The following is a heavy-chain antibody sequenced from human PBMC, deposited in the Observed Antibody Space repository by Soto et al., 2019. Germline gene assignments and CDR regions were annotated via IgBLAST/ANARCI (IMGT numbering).Heavy chain of an antibody. D-gene: IGHD3-10*01. J-gene: IGHJ6*02. Sequence: NPSETLSLTCTVSGGSISSSRYYWGWIRQPPGKGLEWIGSISYTGSTFYSPSVNSRVTISVDTSKNQFSLKLSSVTAADTAVYYCARRYSYGSGKYGMDLWGQGTTVTVYS. CDR2: ISYTGST. CDR1: GGSISSSRYY. CDR3: ARRYSYGSGKYGMDL. V-gene: IGHV4-39*01.